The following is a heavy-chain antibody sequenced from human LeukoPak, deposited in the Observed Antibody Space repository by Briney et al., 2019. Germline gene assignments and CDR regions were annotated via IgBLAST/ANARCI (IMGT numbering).Heavy chain of an antibody. D-gene: IGHD6-19*01. V-gene: IGHV4-34*01. CDR2: INHSGST. CDR3: GGERLATGIAVAGFDY. J-gene: IGHJ4*02. CDR1: GGSFSGYY. Sequence: SETLSLTCAVYGGSFSGYYWSWIRQPPGKGLEWIGEINHSGSTNYNPSLKSRVTISVDTSKNQFSLKLSSVTAADTAVYYCGGERLATGIAVAGFDYWGQGTLVTVSS.